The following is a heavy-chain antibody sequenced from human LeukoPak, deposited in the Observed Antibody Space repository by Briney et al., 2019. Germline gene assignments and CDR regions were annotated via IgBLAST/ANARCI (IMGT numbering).Heavy chain of an antibody. V-gene: IGHV3-33*01. CDR2: IWYDGSNK. Sequence: GRSLRLSCAASGFTFSSYGMHWVRQAPGKGLEWVAVIWYDGSNKYYADSVKGRFTISRGNSKNTLYLQMNSLRAEDTAVYYCARDGHSGSYGFDYWGQGTLVTVSS. J-gene: IGHJ4*02. CDR1: GFTFSSYG. CDR3: ARDGHSGSYGFDY. D-gene: IGHD1-26*01.